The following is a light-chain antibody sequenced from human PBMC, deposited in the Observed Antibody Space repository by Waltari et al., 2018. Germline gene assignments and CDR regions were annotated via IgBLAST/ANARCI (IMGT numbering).Light chain of an antibody. CDR1: QGISSF. J-gene: IGKJ4*01. CDR3: QQLNSYPPT. CDR2: AAS. Sequence: QLTQSPSSLSASVGDRVTITCRASQGISSFLAWYQQKAGKAPKLLISAASTLQRWVPSRFSGSGSGTDFTLTISSLQPEDFATYYCQQLNSYPPTFGGGTKVEIK. V-gene: IGKV1-9*01.